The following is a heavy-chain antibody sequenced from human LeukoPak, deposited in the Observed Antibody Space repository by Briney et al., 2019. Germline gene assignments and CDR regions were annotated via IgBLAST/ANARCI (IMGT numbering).Heavy chain of an antibody. J-gene: IGHJ4*02. CDR3: ARLFRYYYGSGAPRGYFDY. Sequence: SETLSLTCTFYGGSFSSYVWNWIRQPPGKGLEWIGEINHSGSTNYNPSLKSRVTISIDTSKNQFSLKLSSVTAADTAVYFCARLFRYYYGSGAPRGYFDYWGQGTLVTVSS. CDR1: GGSFSSYV. D-gene: IGHD3-10*01. CDR2: INHSGST. V-gene: IGHV4-34*01.